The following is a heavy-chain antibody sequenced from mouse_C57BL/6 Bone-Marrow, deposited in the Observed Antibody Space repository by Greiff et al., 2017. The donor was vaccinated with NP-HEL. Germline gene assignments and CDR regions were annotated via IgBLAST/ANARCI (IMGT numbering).Heavy chain of an antibody. CDR3: ARSPDYYGSSLRYWYFEV. V-gene: IGHV1-50*01. CDR2: IDPSDSYT. Sequence: VQLQQPGAELVKPGASVKLSCKASGYTFTSYWMQWVKQRPGQGLEWIGEIDPSDSYTNYNQKFKGKATLTVDPSSSTAYMQLSSLTSEDSAVYYCARSPDYYGSSLRYWYFEVWGTGTTVTVAS. D-gene: IGHD1-1*01. CDR1: GYTFTSYW. J-gene: IGHJ1*03.